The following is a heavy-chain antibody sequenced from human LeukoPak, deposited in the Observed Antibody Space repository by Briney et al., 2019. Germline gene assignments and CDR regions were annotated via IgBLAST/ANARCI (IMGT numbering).Heavy chain of an antibody. J-gene: IGHJ3*02. CDR3: VRKNRDFNAAFDI. CDR1: GFTVGNNY. D-gene: IGHD2-21*02. V-gene: IGHV3-53*01. CDR2: TYSDSST. Sequence: GGSLRLSCAASGFTVGNNYMSWVRQAPGKGLEWVSITYSDSSTNYADSVKGRSTISRDTSQNTLSLQMNSLRAEDTAVYYCVRKNRDFNAAFDIWGQGTVVTVSS.